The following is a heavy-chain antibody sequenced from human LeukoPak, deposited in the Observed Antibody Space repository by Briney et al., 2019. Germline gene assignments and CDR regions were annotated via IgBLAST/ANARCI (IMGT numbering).Heavy chain of an antibody. CDR2: IKQDGSEK. J-gene: IGHJ4*02. Sequence: GGSLRLSCVTSGFTFGFNWMTWVRLAPGRGLEWVANIKQDGSEKNYVDSVRGRFTISRDNAKNSLYLQMNSLRAEDTAVYYCARDTYQLRHWGQGTLVTVSS. CDR1: GFTFGFNW. CDR3: ARDTYQLRH. D-gene: IGHD2-2*01. V-gene: IGHV3-7*01.